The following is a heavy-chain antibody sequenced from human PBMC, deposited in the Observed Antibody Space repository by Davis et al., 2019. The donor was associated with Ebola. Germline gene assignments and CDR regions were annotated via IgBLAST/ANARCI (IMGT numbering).Heavy chain of an antibody. J-gene: IGHJ3*02. Sequence: ASVKVSCKASGYTFTGYYLHWVRQAPGKGLEWMGGFDPEDGETIYAQKFQGRVTMTEDTSTDTAYMELSSLRSEDTAVYYCATALSAFDIWGQGTMVTVSS. CDR2: FDPEDGET. CDR3: ATALSAFDI. V-gene: IGHV1-24*01. CDR1: GYTFTGYY.